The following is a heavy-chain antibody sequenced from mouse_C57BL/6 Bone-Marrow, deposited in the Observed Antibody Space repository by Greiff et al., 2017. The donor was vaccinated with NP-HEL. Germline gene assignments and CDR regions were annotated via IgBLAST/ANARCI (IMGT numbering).Heavy chain of an antibody. CDR1: GYTFTSYG. CDR2: IYPRSGNT. D-gene: IGHD2-4*01. V-gene: IGHV1-81*01. CDR3: ARGDYDYDETWFAD. J-gene: IGHJ3*01. Sequence: QVQLQQSGAELARPGASVKLSCKASGYTFTSYGISWVKQRTGQGLEWIGEIYPRSGNTYYNEKFKGKATLTADKSSSTAYMELRSLTSEDSAVYFCARGDYDYDETWFADWGQGTLGTVSA.